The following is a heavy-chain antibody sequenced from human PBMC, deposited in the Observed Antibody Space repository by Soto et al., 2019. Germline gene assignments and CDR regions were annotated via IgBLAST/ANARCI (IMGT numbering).Heavy chain of an antibody. D-gene: IGHD1-26*01. CDR2: IYCSGST. CDR3: ARVKGGKYHNNLYLVDS. CDR1: GGSIDTFY. V-gene: IGHV4-59*12. Sequence: PSETLSLTCSVSGGSIDTFYWSWIRQPPGKGLEWIGYIYCSGSTYYNPSLRSRVSISVDTSNNQFSLRLTSVTAADTAVYYCARVKGGKYHNNLYLVDSWGQGSLVTVSS. J-gene: IGHJ4*02.